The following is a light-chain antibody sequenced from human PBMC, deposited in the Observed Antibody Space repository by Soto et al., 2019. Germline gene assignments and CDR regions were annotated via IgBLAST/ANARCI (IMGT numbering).Light chain of an antibody. CDR1: QSVSNNY. V-gene: IGKV3-20*01. J-gene: IGKJ2*01. CDR2: GSS. CDR3: QQYGSSPPYT. Sequence: EVVLTQSPGTLSLSPGERATLSCRASQSVSNNYFAWYQQKPGQAPRLLIFGSSDSATGIPDRFSGSGSGTELTLTISSLEPEDFAVYYCQQYGSSPPYTFGQGTKLEIK.